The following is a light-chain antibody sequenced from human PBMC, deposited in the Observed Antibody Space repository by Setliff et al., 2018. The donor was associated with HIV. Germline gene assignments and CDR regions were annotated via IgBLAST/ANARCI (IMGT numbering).Light chain of an antibody. V-gene: IGLV2-11*01. CDR3: CSSAGTYTYV. CDR2: DVT. CDR1: SSDVGTYNF. Sequence: SALTQPRSVSGSPGQSVTISCSGFSSDVGTYNFVSWYQQHPGKAPKLMIYDVTKRPSGVPDRFSGSKSANTASLTISGLQAEDEADYYCCSSAGTYTYVFGTGTKVTVL. J-gene: IGLJ1*01.